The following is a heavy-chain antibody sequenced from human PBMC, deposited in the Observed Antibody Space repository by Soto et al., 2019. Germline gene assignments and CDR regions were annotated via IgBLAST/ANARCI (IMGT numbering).Heavy chain of an antibody. CDR1: DASISSRDYY. D-gene: IGHD3-22*01. V-gene: IGHV4-39*01. Sequence: PSETLSLTCTVSDASISSRDYYCAWIRQPPGKGLEWIGSGYDSGSTYYNPSLRRRVTISVDSSKNQVSLRLSSVTAADTAVYYCARPIGYYYDSSGLQHAFDLWGQGTMVTVSS. CDR2: GYDSGST. CDR3: ARPIGYYYDSSGLQHAFDL. J-gene: IGHJ3*01.